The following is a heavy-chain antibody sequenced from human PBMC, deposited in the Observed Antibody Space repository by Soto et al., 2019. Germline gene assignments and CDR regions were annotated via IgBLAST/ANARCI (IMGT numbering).Heavy chain of an antibody. J-gene: IGHJ6*02. D-gene: IGHD3-22*01. CDR1: GFSFSGDG. V-gene: IGHV3-23*01. CDR2: ISASGGST. CDR3: AKRYYYDGSGPYGMDV. Sequence: EVQLLESGGGLVQPGGSLRVSCAASGFSFSGDGMSWDRQAPGKGLEWVSAISASGGSTYYVDSVRGRFTISRDNSKNMLFLQMNSLRAEDTAVYYCAKRYYYDGSGPYGMDVWGQGTTVTVSS.